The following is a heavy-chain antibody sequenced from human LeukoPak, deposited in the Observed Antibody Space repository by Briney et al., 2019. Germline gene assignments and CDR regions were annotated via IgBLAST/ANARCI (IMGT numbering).Heavy chain of an antibody. V-gene: IGHV3-74*01. CDR2: INIDGSAT. CDR1: GFTFSSYW. J-gene: IGHJ4*02. D-gene: IGHD3-16*02. Sequence: GGSLRLSCAASGFTFSSYWMHWVRQAPGRGLLWVSRINIDGSATYYADSVKGRFTVSRDNAKNTLYLQMDSLRAEDTAVYYCARGYPAYMESWGQGTLVTVSS. CDR3: ARGYPAYMES.